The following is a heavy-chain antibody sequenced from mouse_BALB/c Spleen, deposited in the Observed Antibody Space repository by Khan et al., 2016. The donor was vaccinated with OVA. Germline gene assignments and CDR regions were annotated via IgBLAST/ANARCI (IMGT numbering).Heavy chain of an antibody. V-gene: IGHV2-6-1*01. D-gene: IGHD2-10*01. CDR2: IWSDGST. CDR1: GFSLTNYG. J-gene: IGHJ4*01. CDR3: ARQPYYHYYVMDY. Sequence: QVQLKQSGPGLVAPSQSLSITCTISGFSLTNYGVHWVRQPPGQGLEWLVVIWSDGSTTYDSALKSRLTIIKDNSKSQVFLKMDSLQTDDTAMYYCARQPYYHYYVMDYWGQGTSVTVSS.